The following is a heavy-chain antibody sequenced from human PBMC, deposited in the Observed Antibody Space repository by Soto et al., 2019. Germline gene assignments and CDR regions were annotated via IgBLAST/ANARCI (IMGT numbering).Heavy chain of an antibody. V-gene: IGHV4-4*02. CDR1: SGSXXXXXX. CDR2: IYHSGST. J-gene: IGHJ3*02. Sequence: PGLVKPSGTLSLTCAVSSGSXXXXXXXXXVRQPPGKGLEWIGEIYHSGSTNXXXXXXXXXXXXXXXXXXXXXXXLSSVTAADTAVYYCARAPDAFDIWGQGTMVTVSS. D-gene: IGHD3-10*01. CDR3: ARAPDAFDI.